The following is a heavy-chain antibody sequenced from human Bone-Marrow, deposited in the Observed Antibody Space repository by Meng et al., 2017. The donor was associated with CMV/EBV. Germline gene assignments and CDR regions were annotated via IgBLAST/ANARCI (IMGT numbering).Heavy chain of an antibody. D-gene: IGHD4-23*01. CDR3: ATYGGRPLPWGYGAFDI. Sequence: ASVKVSCKASGYTFTSYDINWVRQATGQGLEWMGWMNPNSGNTGYAQKFQGRVTMTRNTSISTAYMELSSLRSEDTAVYYCATYGGRPLPWGYGAFDICGQGTMVTVSS. J-gene: IGHJ3*02. CDR1: GYTFTSYD. V-gene: IGHV1-8*01. CDR2: MNPNSGNT.